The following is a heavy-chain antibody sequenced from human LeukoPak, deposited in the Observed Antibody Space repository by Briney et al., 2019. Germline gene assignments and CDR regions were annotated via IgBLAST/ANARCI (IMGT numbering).Heavy chain of an antibody. CDR2: IYYSGST. J-gene: IGHJ4*02. V-gene: IGHV4-59*01. CDR3: ARDIYGSGSLFDY. D-gene: IGHD3-10*01. CDR1: GGSISSYY. Sequence: SETLSLTCTVSGGSISSYYWSWIRQPPGKGLEWIGYIYYSGSTNYNPSLKSRVTISVDTSKNQFSLKLSSVTAADTAVYYCARDIYGSGSLFDYGAREPWSPSPQ.